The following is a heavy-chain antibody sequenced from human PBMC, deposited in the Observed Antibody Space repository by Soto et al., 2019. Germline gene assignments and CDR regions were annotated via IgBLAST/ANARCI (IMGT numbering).Heavy chain of an antibody. CDR1: GDSISGGASF. D-gene: IGHD2-2*01. V-gene: IGHV4-31*03. J-gene: IGHJ5*02. CDR3: AKLSCTSSTCYFPGWFDP. CDR2: VYYSGSS. Sequence: LSLTCTVSGDSISGGASFWSWIRQPPGKGLEWIANVYYSGSSYYNPSLKSRLTISVDTTKNQFSLQLKSMTAADTAVYYCAKLSCTSSTCYFPGWFDPWGQGTLVPS.